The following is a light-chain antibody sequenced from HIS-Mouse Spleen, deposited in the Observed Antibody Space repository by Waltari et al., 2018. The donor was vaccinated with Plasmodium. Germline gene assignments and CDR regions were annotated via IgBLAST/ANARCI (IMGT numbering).Light chain of an antibody. J-gene: IGLJ2*01. CDR1: KLGDKY. CDR3: QAWDSSTVV. V-gene: IGLV3-1*01. Sequence: SYELTQSPSVSVSPGQRASIICSGEKLGDKYACWYQQKPGQSPVLVIYQDSKRPSGIPERFSGSNSGDTATLTNSGTQAMDEADYYCQAWDSSTVVFGGGTKLTVL. CDR2: QDS.